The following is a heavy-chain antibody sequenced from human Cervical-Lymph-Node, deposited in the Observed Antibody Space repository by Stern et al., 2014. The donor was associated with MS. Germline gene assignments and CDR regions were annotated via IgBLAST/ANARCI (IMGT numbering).Heavy chain of an antibody. D-gene: IGHD6-13*01. J-gene: IGHJ5*02. V-gene: IGHV1-69*01. Sequence: VQLVESGAEVMKPGASVRVSCKASGGTFSKFPSSWVRQAPGQGLEWMGGIFPGLGTPTYAQEFRGRVAITADVTTSTVYMELSNLRSDDTAVYYCALSSETSDRWYSLGYDLWGQGTLVTVSS. CDR3: ALSSETSDRWYSLGYDL. CDR2: IFPGLGTP. CDR1: GGTFSKFP.